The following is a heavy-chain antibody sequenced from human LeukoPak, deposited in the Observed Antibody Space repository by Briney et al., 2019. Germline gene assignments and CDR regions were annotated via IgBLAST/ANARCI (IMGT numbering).Heavy chain of an antibody. Sequence: ASVKVSCKASGGTFSSYAISWVRQAPGQGLEWMGWISAYNGNTNYAQKLQGRVTMTTDTSTSTAYMELRSLRSDDTAVYYCARELTAPAANYGMDVWGQGTTVTVSS. J-gene: IGHJ6*02. D-gene: IGHD2-2*01. CDR2: ISAYNGNT. CDR1: GGTFSSYA. CDR3: ARELTAPAANYGMDV. V-gene: IGHV1-18*01.